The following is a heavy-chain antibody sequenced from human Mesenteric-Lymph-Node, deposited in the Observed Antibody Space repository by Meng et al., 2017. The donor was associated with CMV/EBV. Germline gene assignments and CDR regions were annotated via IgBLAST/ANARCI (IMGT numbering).Heavy chain of an antibody. D-gene: IGHD1-26*01. CDR1: GFTFSSYA. Sequence: CAASGFTFSSYAMSWVRQAPGKGLEWVGRIKSKTDDGTTDYAASVKGRFTILRDDSKNTLYLQMNSLKTEDTAVYYCTAEQWELLIWGQGSLVTVSS. V-gene: IGHV3-15*01. CDR3: TAEQWELLI. CDR2: IKSKTDDGTT. J-gene: IGHJ4*02.